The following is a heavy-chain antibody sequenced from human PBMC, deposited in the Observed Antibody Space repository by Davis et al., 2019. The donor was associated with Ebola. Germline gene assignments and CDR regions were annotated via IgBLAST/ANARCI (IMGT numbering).Heavy chain of an antibody. CDR3: ARDLRTIRGGSGSYGYS. V-gene: IGHV1-46*01. J-gene: IGHJ4*02. CDR1: GYTFTSYY. Sequence: ASVKVSCKASGYTFTSYYMHWVRQATGQGLEWMGIINPSGGSTSYAQKFQGRVTMTRDTSTSTVYMELSSLRSEDTAVYYCARDLRTIRGGSGSYGYSWGQGTLVTVSS. D-gene: IGHD5-18*01. CDR2: INPSGGST.